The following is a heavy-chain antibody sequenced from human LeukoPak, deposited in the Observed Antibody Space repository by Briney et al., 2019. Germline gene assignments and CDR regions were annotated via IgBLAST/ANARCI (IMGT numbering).Heavy chain of an antibody. CDR2: IYYSGRT. V-gene: IGHV4-39*01. Sequence: KPSETLSLTCTVSGGSISSSSYYWGWIRQPPGKGLEWIGSIYYSGRTHYDPSLKSRVTISVDTSKHQFSLKLTSVTAADTAVYYCARHNFWFFDLWGRGTLVTVSS. CDR1: GGSISSSSYY. CDR3: ARHNFWFFDL. J-gene: IGHJ2*01. D-gene: IGHD1-20*01.